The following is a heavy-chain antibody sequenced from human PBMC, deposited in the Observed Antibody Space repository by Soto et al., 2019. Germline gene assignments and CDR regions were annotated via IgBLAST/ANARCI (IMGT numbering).Heavy chain of an antibody. CDR1: VGSISSSGHY. CDR3: ARRSYGSGVEL. CDR2: IFYSGGT. J-gene: IGHJ4*02. Sequence: QLQLQESGPGLVKPSEALSLTCTVSVGSISSSGHYWGWIRQTPGKGLEWIGNIFYSGGTHYNASFRSRVSISVDSSKNQLSLKVTSVTAADTAVYYCARRSYGSGVELWGRGTLVTVSS. V-gene: IGHV4-39*01. D-gene: IGHD3-10*01.